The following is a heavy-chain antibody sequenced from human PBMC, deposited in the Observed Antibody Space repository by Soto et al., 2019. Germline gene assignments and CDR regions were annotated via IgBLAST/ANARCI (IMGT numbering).Heavy chain of an antibody. D-gene: IGHD3-16*01. CDR2: IYYGGTT. Sequence: QVQLQESGPGLLRPSEALSLTCAVSGDSISSSGYYWGWIRQPPGKGLEWVGSIYYGGTTFHNPSLQRRVTISVDTSRNHFSLKLTSVTAADTAVYYSARHVRGSGTPGAYWGQGTLVTVSS. CDR1: GDSISSSGYY. J-gene: IGHJ4*02. V-gene: IGHV4-39*01. CDR3: ARHVRGSGTPGAY.